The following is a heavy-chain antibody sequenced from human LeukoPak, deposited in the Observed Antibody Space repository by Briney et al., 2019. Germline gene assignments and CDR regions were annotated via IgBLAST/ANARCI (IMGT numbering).Heavy chain of an antibody. Sequence: WASVKVSCKASGYTFTGYYMHWVRQAPGQGLEWMGWISAYNGNTNYAQKLQGRVTMTTDTSTSTAYMELRSLRSVDTAVYYCARGAAAGHFDIWGQGTMVTVSS. D-gene: IGHD6-13*01. CDR1: GYTFTGYY. CDR2: ISAYNGNT. V-gene: IGHV1-18*04. CDR3: ARGAAAGHFDI. J-gene: IGHJ3*02.